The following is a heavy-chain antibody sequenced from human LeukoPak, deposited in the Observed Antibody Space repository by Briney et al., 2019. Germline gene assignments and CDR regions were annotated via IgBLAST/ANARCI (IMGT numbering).Heavy chain of an antibody. D-gene: IGHD3-22*01. CDR3: ARYGGYYYGAHY. V-gene: IGHV4-34*01. CDR1: GGSFSGYY. J-gene: IGHJ4*02. CDR2: INHSGST. Sequence: SETLSLTCAVYGGSFSGYYWSWIRQPPGKGLEWIGEINHSGSTNYNPSLESRVTISVDTSKNQFSLKLSSVTAADTAVYYCARYGGYYYGAHYWGQGTLVTVSS.